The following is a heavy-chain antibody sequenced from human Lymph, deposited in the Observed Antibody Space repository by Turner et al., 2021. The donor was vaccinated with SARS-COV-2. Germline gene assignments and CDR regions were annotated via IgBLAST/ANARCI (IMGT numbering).Heavy chain of an antibody. CDR1: GFTFSSYA. Sequence: EVQLLESGGGLVQPGGSLRLSFAASGFTFSSYAISWVRQAPGKGLEWVSAISSSGGSTYYADSVKGRFTISRDNSKNTLYLQMNSLRAEDTAGYYCAKDPNWYVLSAVDYWGQGTLVTVSS. CDR2: ISSSGGST. CDR3: AKDPNWYVLSAVDY. D-gene: IGHD1-1*01. J-gene: IGHJ4*02. V-gene: IGHV3-23*01.